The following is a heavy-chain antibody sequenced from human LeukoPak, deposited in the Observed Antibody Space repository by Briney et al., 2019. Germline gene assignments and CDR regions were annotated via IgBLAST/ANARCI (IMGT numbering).Heavy chain of an antibody. CDR2: IYYSGST. CDR3: ARMPNYYGSGSYRRGWFDP. Sequence: SETLSLTCTVSGGSISSYYWSWIRQPPGKGLEWIGYIYYSGSTNYNPSLKSRVTISVDTSKNQLSLKLSSVTAADTAVYYCARMPNYYGSGSYRRGWFDPWGQGTLVTVSS. V-gene: IGHV4-59*01. J-gene: IGHJ5*02. CDR1: GGSISSYY. D-gene: IGHD3-10*01.